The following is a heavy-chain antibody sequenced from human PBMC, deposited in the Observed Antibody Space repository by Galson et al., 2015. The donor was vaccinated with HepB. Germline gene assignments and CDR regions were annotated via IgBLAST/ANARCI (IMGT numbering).Heavy chain of an antibody. V-gene: IGHV6-1*01. CDR3: ARGDYSSGLDYFDY. D-gene: IGHD6-19*01. J-gene: IGHJ4*02. Sequence: CAISGDSVSSNSAAWNWIRQSPSRGLEWLGRTYYRSKWYNDYAVSVKSRITINPDTSKNQFSLQLNSVTPEDTAVYYCARGDYSSGLDYFDYWGQGTLVTVSS. CDR2: TYYRSKWYN. CDR1: GDSVSSNSAA.